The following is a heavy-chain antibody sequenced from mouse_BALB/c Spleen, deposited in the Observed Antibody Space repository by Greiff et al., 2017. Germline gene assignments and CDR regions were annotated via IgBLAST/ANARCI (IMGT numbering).Heavy chain of an antibody. J-gene: IGHJ3*01. CDR2: INPYNGDT. Sequence: VQLKESGPELVKPGASVKISCKASGYSFTGYFMNWVMQSHGKSLEWIGRINPYNGDTFYNQKFKGKATLTVDKSSSTAHMELRSLASEDSAVYYCAREREFITTATTFAYWGQGTLVTVSA. D-gene: IGHD1-2*01. CDR1: GYSFTGYF. CDR3: AREREFITTATTFAY. V-gene: IGHV1-20*02.